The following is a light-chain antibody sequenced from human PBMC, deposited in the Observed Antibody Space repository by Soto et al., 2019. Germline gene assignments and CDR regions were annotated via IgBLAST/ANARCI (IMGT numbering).Light chain of an antibody. CDR1: QTIKNC. V-gene: IGKV1-5*03. CDR3: QQYDSYPLA. CDR2: KAS. J-gene: IGKJ4*01. Sequence: QMTLPLSSLSASVGDRVTITCRASQTIKNCLAWYQQKPGKAPKLLIYKASTLKSGVPSRFSGSGSGTEFTLTISSLQPEDIATYYCQQYDSYPLAFGGGTKVDIK.